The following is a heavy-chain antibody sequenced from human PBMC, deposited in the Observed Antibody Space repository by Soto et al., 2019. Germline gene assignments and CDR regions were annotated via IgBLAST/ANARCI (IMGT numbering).Heavy chain of an antibody. D-gene: IGHD3-22*01. Sequence: ASVKVSCKASGYTFTSYGISWVRQAPGQGLEWMGWISAYNGNTNYAQKLQGRVTMTTDTSTSTAYMELRSLRSDDTAVYYCARVGDYYDSSGLAPDPWGQGTLVTSPQ. J-gene: IGHJ5*02. CDR3: ARVGDYYDSSGLAPDP. CDR1: GYTFTSYG. V-gene: IGHV1-18*01. CDR2: ISAYNGNT.